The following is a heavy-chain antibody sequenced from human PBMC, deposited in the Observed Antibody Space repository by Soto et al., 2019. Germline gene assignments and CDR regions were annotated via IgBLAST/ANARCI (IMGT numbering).Heavy chain of an antibody. CDR3: AMGGQLADTY. D-gene: IGHD6-6*01. Sequence: QVQLVQSGAEVKKPGSAVKVSCKASGGTFSSYAISWVRQAPGQGLEWMGGIIPIFGTANYAQKFQGRVTLTADESPSPAYMELSSLSSEDTAVYYCAMGGQLADTYWGQGTLVTVSS. CDR1: GGTFSSYA. V-gene: IGHV1-69*01. J-gene: IGHJ4*02. CDR2: IIPIFGTA.